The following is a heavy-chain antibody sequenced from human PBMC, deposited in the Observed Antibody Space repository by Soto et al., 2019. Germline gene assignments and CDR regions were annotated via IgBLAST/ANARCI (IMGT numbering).Heavy chain of an antibody. CDR1: GGSISSSY. CDR2: IYYSGST. CDR3: ARVGDVADCFFDP. D-gene: IGHD2-21*01. V-gene: IGHV4-59*01. Sequence: SETLSLTCTVSGGSISSSYWSWIRQPPGKGLEWIGYIYYSGSTNYNPSLKSRVTISVDTSKNQFSLKLSSVTAADTAVYYCARVGDVADCFFDPWGQGTLVTVSS. J-gene: IGHJ5*02.